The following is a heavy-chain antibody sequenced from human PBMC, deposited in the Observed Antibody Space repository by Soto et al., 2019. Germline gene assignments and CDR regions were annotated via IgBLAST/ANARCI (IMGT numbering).Heavy chain of an antibody. CDR1: GFTFSSYG. V-gene: IGHV3-30*18. J-gene: IGHJ4*02. CDR2: ISNDGSNK. CDR3: AKDKGIVVVPAAIGNY. D-gene: IGHD2-2*01. Sequence: QVQLVESGGGVVQPGRSLRLSCTASGFTFSSYGMHWVRQAPGKGLEWVAVISNDGSNKYYADSVKGRFTISRDNSKNTLYLEMNSLRDEDTAVYYVAKDKGIVVVPAAIGNYWGQGTLVTVS.